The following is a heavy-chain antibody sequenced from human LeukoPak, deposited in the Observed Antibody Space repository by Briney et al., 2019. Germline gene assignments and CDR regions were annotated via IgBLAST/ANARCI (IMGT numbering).Heavy chain of an antibody. CDR1: GYTFTSYG. Sequence: ASVKVSCKASGYTFTSYGISWVRQAPGQGLEWMGWISAYNGNTNYAQKLQGRVAMTTDTSTSTAYMELRSLRSDDSAVYYCASGNKEYYYGMDVSGQGTTVTVSS. CDR2: ISAYNGNT. CDR3: ASGNKEYYYGMDV. J-gene: IGHJ6*02. V-gene: IGHV1-18*01. D-gene: IGHD2/OR15-2a*01.